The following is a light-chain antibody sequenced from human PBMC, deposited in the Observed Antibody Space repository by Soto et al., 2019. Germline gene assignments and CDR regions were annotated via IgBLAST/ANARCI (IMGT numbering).Light chain of an antibody. V-gene: IGKV3-11*01. CDR3: QQREDWPRA. J-gene: IGKJ4*01. CDR1: QSVSSY. CDR2: DAS. Sequence: EIVLTQSPATLSLSPGERATLSCRASQSVSSYLAWYQQKPGQAPRLLIYDASNRATGIPARFSGSGSGTDFTLTISSLEPEDFAVYYCQQREDWPRAFGGGTKVDIK.